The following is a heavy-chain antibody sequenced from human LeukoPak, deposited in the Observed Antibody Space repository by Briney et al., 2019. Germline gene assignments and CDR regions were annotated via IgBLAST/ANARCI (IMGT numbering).Heavy chain of an antibody. CDR2: INHSGST. V-gene: IGHV4-34*01. D-gene: IGHD3/OR15-3a*01. J-gene: IGHJ4*02. Sequence: SETLSLTCAVYGGSFSGYYLSWIRQPPGKGLEWIGEINHSGSTNYNPSLKSRVTISVDTSKNQFSLKLSSVTAADTAVYYCARESGGTGHWGQGTLVTVSS. CDR1: GGSFSGYY. CDR3: ARESGGTGH.